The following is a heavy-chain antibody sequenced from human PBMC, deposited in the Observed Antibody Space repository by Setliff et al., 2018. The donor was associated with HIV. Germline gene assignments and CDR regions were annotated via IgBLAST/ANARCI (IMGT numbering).Heavy chain of an antibody. D-gene: IGHD3-3*01. V-gene: IGHV3-7*01. J-gene: IGHJ4*02. CDR3: ARAVTIFGVVIRVLYFDY. Sequence: GGSLRLSCAASGFTFSGHVTHWVRQAPGKGLEWVANIKRDGSEKYYVDSVKGRFSISRDNAKNSLYLQMNSLRAEDTAVYYCARAVTIFGVVIRVLYFDYWGQGTLVTVSS. CDR2: IKRDGSEK. CDR1: GFTFSGHV.